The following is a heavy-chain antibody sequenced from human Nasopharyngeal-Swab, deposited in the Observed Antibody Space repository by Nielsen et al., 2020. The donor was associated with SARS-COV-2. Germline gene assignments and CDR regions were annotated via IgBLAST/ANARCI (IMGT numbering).Heavy chain of an antibody. D-gene: IGHD6-6*01. J-gene: IGHJ4*02. V-gene: IGHV5-51*01. CDR3: ARRESSSWARGHYFDY. CDR2: IYPGDSDT. Sequence: VRQMPGKGLEWMGIIYPGDSDTRYSPSFQGQVTISADKSISTAYVQWSSLKASDTAMYYCARRESSSWARGHYFDYWGQGTLVTVSS.